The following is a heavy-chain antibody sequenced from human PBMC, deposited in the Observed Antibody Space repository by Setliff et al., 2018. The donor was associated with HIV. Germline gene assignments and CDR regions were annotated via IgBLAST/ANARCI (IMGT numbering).Heavy chain of an antibody. D-gene: IGHD3-10*02. J-gene: IGHJ4*02. Sequence: PSETLSLTCTVSGGSLSTSSFYWGWIRQPPGKGLQWIGSIFHSGSTYYNPSLKSRVTISVDTSNNQFSLRLSSVTAADTAVYYCARYFCPNDICSGFDIWGRGILVTVSS. V-gene: IGHV4-39*07. CDR1: GGSLSTSSFY. CDR3: ARYFCPNDICSGFDI. CDR2: IFHSGST.